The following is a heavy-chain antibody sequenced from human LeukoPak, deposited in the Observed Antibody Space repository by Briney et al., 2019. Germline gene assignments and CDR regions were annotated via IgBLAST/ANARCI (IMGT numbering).Heavy chain of an antibody. D-gene: IGHD3-22*01. J-gene: IGHJ4*02. CDR1: GYTFTSYY. CDR3: ARGAMDYYDSSGYSFDY. V-gene: IGHV1-46*01. CDR2: INPSGGST. Sequence: ASVKVSCKASGYTFTSYYMHWVRQAPGQGLEWMGIINPSGGSTSYVQKFQGRVTMTRDTSTSTVYMELSSLRSEDTAVYYCARGAMDYYDSSGYSFDYWGQGTLVTVSS.